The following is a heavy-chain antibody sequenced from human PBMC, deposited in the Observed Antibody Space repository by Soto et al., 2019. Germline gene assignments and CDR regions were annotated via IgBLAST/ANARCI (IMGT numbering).Heavy chain of an antibody. CDR2: INPSGGST. J-gene: IGHJ4*02. CDR1: GYTFTSYH. CDR3: ARDTDSRGYYFDY. V-gene: IGHV1-46*01. D-gene: IGHD3-22*01. Sequence: ASVKVSRKAFGYTFTSYHMHRVLQAPGQGLEWMGIINPSGGSTSYAQKFQGRVTMTRDTSTSTVYMELSSLRSEDTAVYYCARDTDSRGYYFDYWGQGTLVTVS.